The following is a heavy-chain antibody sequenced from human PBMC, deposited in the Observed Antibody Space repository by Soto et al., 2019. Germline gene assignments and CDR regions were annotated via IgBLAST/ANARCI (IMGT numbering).Heavy chain of an antibody. CDR1: GYTFTSYY. CDR2: INPSGGST. J-gene: IGHJ5*02. V-gene: IGHV1-46*01. CDR3: ARDYYDSSGYYGTPHNWFDP. D-gene: IGHD3-22*01. Sequence: QVQLVQSGAEVKKPGASVKVSCKASGYTFTSYYMHWVRQAPGQGLEWMGIINPSGGSTSYAQKFQGRVTMTRDTSTSTVYMELSSLRSEDTAVYYCARDYYDSSGYYGTPHNWFDPWGQGTLVTVSS.